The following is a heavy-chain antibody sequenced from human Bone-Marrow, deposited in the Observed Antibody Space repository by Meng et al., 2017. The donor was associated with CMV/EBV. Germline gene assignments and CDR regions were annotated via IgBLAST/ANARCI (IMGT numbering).Heavy chain of an antibody. CDR2: INPNSGGT. V-gene: IGHV1-2*02. CDR1: GYTFTDYY. Sequence: ASVKVSCKASGYTFTDYYVHWVRQAPGHGLEWMGWINPNSGGTNYAQKFQGRVTMTRDTSVSTAYMEMTRLTSAYTAVFYWARVKEDSSGWYPLDYWGQGTLVTVSS. D-gene: IGHD6-19*01. CDR3: ARVKEDSSGWYPLDY. J-gene: IGHJ4*02.